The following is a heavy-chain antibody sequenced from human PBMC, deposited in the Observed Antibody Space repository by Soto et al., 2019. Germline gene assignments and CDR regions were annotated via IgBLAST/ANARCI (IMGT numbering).Heavy chain of an antibody. CDR3: ARDDEYSGNGMDV. CDR1: GFTFSNYG. J-gene: IGHJ6*02. Sequence: QVQLVESGGGVVQPGRSLRLSCAASGFTFSNYGMHWVRQAPGKGLEWVAVILNDGSNRYHADSVKDRFTISRDNSKNTRYLQMNSLRAEDPAVYYCARDDEYSGNGMDVWGQGTTVTVS. V-gene: IGHV3-33*01. D-gene: IGHD3-10*01. CDR2: ILNDGSNR.